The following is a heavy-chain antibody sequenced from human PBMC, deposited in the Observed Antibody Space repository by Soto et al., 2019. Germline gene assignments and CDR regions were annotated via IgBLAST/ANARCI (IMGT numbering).Heavy chain of an antibody. CDR3: AREIVAAGLPNWFDS. CDR2: IYSSGST. CDR1: GVSISGYY. D-gene: IGHD6-13*01. J-gene: IGHJ5*01. Sequence: QVQLQESGPGLVKPSETLSLTCTVSGVSISGYYWSWIRQPPGKGLEWIGYIYSSGSTNFNPSLKSRVTMSEDTSKNQFSLKVSSVTAADTAIYYCAREIVAAGLPNWFDSWGQGTLVTVSS. V-gene: IGHV4-59*01.